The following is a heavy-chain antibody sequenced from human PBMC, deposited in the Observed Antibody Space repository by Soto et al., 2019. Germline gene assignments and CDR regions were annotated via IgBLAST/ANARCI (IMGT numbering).Heavy chain of an antibody. CDR3: ARDVLDTAMVTDWFDP. D-gene: IGHD5-18*01. Sequence: ASVKVSCKASGYTFTSYGISWVRQAPGQGLEWMGWISAYNGNTNYAQKLQGRVTMTTDTSTSTAYMELRSLRSDDTAVYYCARDVLDTAMVTDWFDPWGQGILVTVSS. CDR2: ISAYNGNT. J-gene: IGHJ5*02. V-gene: IGHV1-18*04. CDR1: GYTFTSYG.